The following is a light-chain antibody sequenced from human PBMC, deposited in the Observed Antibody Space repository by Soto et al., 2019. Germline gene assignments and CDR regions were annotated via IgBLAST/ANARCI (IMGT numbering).Light chain of an antibody. V-gene: IGLV2-23*01. CDR1: SSDVGSYNL. J-gene: IGLJ1*01. CDR2: EGS. CDR3: CSYAGSSTPLYV. Sequence: QSVLTQPASVSGSPGQSITISCTGTSSDVGSYNLVSWYQQHPGKAPKLMIYEGSKRPSGVSNRFSGSKSGNTASLTISGLQAEDEADYYCCSYAGSSTPLYVFGTGTKATVL.